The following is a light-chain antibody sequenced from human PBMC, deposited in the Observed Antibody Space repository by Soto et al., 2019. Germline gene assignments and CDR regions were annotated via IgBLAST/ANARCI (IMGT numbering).Light chain of an antibody. V-gene: IGKV3-11*01. CDR2: DAS. CDR3: QQHYRWPPIT. Sequence: EIVLTQSPGTLSLSPGERYSLSWLAIQIVSSYLAWYQHKPGQAPRLLIYDASNRATGVPARFSGSGSGTDFTLTISSLEPEDFAVYYCQQHYRWPPITVGQGTRLEIK. J-gene: IGKJ5*01. CDR1: QIVSSY.